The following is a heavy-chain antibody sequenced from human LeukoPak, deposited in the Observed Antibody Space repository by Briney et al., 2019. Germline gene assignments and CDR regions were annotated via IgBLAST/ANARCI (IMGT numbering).Heavy chain of an antibody. J-gene: IGHJ4*02. CDR1: GFTFSSYG. Sequence: PGGSLRLSCAASGFTFSSYGMHWVRQAPGKGLEWVAVISYDGSNKYYADSVKGRFTISRDNSKNTLYLQMNSLRAEDTAVYYCAKGRAAAAGTGFGFDYWGQGTLVTVSS. CDR3: AKGRAAAAGTGFGFDY. CDR2: ISYDGSNK. D-gene: IGHD6-13*01. V-gene: IGHV3-30*18.